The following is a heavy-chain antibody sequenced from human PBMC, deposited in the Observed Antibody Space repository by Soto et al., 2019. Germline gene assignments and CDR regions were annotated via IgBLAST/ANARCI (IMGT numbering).Heavy chain of an antibody. CDR3: ARRSTYYYGSGSSKYYYYGMDV. D-gene: IGHD3-10*01. J-gene: IGHJ6*02. Sequence: GESLKISCKGSGYSFTSYWIGWVRQMPGIGLEWMGIIYPGDSDTRYSPSFQGQVTISADKSISTAYLQWSSLKASDTAMYYCARRSTYYYGSGSSKYYYYGMDVWGQGTTVTVSS. V-gene: IGHV5-51*01. CDR2: IYPGDSDT. CDR1: GYSFTSYW.